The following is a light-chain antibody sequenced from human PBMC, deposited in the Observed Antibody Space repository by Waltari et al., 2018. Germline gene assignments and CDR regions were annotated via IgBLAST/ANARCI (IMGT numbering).Light chain of an antibody. V-gene: IGKV3-20*01. CDR1: QSVSRT. CDR3: QHYVRLPVT. CDR2: GAS. J-gene: IGKJ1*01. Sequence: EIVLTQSPGTLSLSPGERATLSCRASQSVSRTLAWYQQKPGQAPGLLIYGASNRATGIPDRFSGSGSGTDFSLTISRLEPEDFAVYYCQHYVRLPVTFGQGTKVEIK.